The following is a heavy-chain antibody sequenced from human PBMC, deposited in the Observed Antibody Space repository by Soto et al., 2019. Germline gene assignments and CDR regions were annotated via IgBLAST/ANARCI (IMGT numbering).Heavy chain of an antibody. CDR2: ISGSGDAA. J-gene: IGHJ6*03. D-gene: IGHD4-4*01. CDR1: GFTFSSYA. Sequence: EVQVLESGGGLVQPGGSLRLSCEASGFTFSSYAMSWVRQAPGKGLEWVPAISGSGDAAYYADSVKGRFTISRDNSKNTVYVQMNSLTAEDTAVYYCAKAWSVTTYYYYYSMDVWGKGTTVTVSS. CDR3: AKAWSVTTYYYYYSMDV. V-gene: IGHV3-23*01.